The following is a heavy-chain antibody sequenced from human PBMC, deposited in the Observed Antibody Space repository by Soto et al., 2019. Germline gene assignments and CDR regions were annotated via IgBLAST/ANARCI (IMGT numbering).Heavy chain of an antibody. J-gene: IGHJ4*02. Sequence: AGSLRLSCAASGFTFSSYWLRWVRQAPGKGLEWVANIKKDGSEKYYVDSVKGRFTISRDNAKNSLYLQMNSLRAEDTAVYYCAREEEYGDYLYYFDYWGQGTLVTVSS. CDR2: IKKDGSEK. CDR1: GFTFSSYW. CDR3: AREEEYGDYLYYFDY. D-gene: IGHD4-17*01. V-gene: IGHV3-7*01.